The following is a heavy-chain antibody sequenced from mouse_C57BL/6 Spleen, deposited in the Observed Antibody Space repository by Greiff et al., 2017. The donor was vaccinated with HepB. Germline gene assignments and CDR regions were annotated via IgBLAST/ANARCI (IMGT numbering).Heavy chain of an antibody. J-gene: IGHJ1*03. V-gene: IGHV1-64*01. D-gene: IGHD1-1*01. CDR3: AREGDDYYGSSPYWYFYV. CDR2: IHPNSGST. CDR1: GYTFTSYW. Sequence: VQLQQPGAELVKPGASVKLSCKASGYTFTSYWMHWVKQRPGQGLEWIGMIHPNSGSTNYNEKFKSKATLTVDKSSSTAYMQLSSLTSEDAAVYYCAREGDDYYGSSPYWYFYVWGTGTTVTVSS.